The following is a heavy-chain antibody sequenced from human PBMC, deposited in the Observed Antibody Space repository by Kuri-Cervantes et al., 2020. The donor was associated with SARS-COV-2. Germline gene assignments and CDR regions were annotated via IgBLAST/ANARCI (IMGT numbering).Heavy chain of an antibody. Sequence: LRLSCTVSGGSISSGGYYWSWIRQHPGKGLEWIGEINHSGSTNYNPSLKSRVTISVDTSKNQFSLKLSSVTAADTAVYYCARTLPRYCSSTSCGRNWFDPWGQGTLVTVSS. CDR1: GGSISSGGYY. CDR3: ARTLPRYCSSTSCGRNWFDP. V-gene: IGHV4-31*03. J-gene: IGHJ5*02. D-gene: IGHD2-2*01. CDR2: INHSGST.